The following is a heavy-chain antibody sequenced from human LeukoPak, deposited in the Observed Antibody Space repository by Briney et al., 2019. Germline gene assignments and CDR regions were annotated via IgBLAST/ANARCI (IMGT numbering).Heavy chain of an antibody. D-gene: IGHD3-22*01. CDR1: GFTFSSYA. CDR3: AKDYLYYYDSSGYFDY. V-gene: IGHV3-23*01. CDR2: ISGSGGST. Sequence: SGGSLRLSCAASGFTFSSYAMSWVRQAPGKGLEWVSAISGSGGSTYYADSVKGRFTISRDNSKNTLYLQMNSLRAEDTAVYYCAKDYLYYYDSSGYFDYWGQGTLVTVSS. J-gene: IGHJ4*02.